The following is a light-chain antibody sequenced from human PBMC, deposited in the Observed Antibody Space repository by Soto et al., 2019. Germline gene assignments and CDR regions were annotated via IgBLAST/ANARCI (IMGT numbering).Light chain of an antibody. CDR3: SSYTGDSFYV. J-gene: IGLJ1*01. V-gene: IGLV2-14*03. CDR2: DVS. CDR1: SSGVGGYNY. Sequence: QSVLTQPASVSGSPGQSIAISCTGASSGVGGYNYVSWYQQHPGKAPKLMIYDVSNRPSGVSDRFSGSKSGNTASLTISGLQAEDDADYYCSSYTGDSFYVFGTGTKVTVL.